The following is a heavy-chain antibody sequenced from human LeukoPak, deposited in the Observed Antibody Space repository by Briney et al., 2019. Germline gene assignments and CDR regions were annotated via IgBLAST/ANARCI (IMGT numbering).Heavy chain of an antibody. CDR2: IGTAGEI. Sequence: GGSLRLSCAASGFTFRSYDMHWVRQATGKGLEWVSGIGTAGEIYYPGSVKGRFTISRENAKNSLYLQMNSLRAGDTAVYYCARYGSGSYLYYFDYWGQGTLVTVSS. CDR1: GFTFRSYD. CDR3: ARYGSGSYLYYFDY. D-gene: IGHD3-10*01. V-gene: IGHV3-13*01. J-gene: IGHJ4*02.